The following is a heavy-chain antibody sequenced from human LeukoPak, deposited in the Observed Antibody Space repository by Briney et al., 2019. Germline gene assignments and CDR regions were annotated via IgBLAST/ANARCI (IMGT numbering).Heavy chain of an antibody. V-gene: IGHV3-30*18. Sequence: PGGSLRLSCAASGFTFSSYGMHWVRQAPGKGLEWVAVISYDGSNKYYADSVKGRFTISRDNSKNTLYLQMNSLRAEDTAVYYCAKDSGYYYDSSGYPLFDYWGQGTLVTVSS. J-gene: IGHJ4*02. D-gene: IGHD3-22*01. CDR2: ISYDGSNK. CDR3: AKDSGYYYDSSGYPLFDY. CDR1: GFTFSSYG.